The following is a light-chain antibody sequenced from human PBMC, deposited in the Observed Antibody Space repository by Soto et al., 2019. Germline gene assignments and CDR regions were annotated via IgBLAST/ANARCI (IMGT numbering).Light chain of an antibody. J-gene: IGKJ3*01. CDR3: QKYSSAPFT. V-gene: IGKV1-27*01. CDR1: QGISNY. Sequence: DIQMTQSPSSLSASVGDRVTITCRASQGISNYVAWYQQKPGTAPKVLISAASTLHSGFPSRFSGSGFGTDFTLNISSLQPEDVATYYCQKYSSAPFTFGPGTKVEIK. CDR2: AAS.